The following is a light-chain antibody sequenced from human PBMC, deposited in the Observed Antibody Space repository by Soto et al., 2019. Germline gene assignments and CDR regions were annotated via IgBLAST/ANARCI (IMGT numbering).Light chain of an antibody. CDR3: ATWDDRLSDLV. V-gene: IGLV1-47*03. CDR2: KND. CDR1: DSNIGSNF. J-gene: IGLJ2*01. Sequence: QAVVTQPPSASGTPGQRVIITCSGSDSNIGSNFVYWYQQHPGTAPKLLIYKNDQRPSGVPERFSGSKSATPASLAVSGLWSEDEADYHCATWDDRLSDLVFGGGTKVTVL.